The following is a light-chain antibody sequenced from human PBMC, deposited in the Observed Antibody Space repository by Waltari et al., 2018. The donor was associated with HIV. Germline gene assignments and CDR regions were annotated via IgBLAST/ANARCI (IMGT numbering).Light chain of an antibody. Sequence: QSALTQPPSVSGSPGQSVTISCTGTSRDVAGFNYVSWYQNYPGKAPKVIIYEVNKRPSGVPDRFSGSKSGNTASLTISGLQAEDEADYYCCSYAGTYVFESGTKVTVL. CDR3: CSYAGTYV. CDR2: EVN. V-gene: IGLV2-11*01. J-gene: IGLJ1*01. CDR1: SRDVAGFNY.